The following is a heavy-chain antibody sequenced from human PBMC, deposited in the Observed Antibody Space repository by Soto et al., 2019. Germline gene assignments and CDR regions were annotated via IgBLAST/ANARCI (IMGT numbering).Heavy chain of an antibody. CDR2: ISGNGEST. J-gene: IGHJ4*02. Sequence: EVQLLESGGGLVQPGGSLRLSCAASGFTFSSYTMTWVRQAPGKGPEWVSSISGNGESTKYADSVKGRFTISRDNSKNTLYLLINSLRAEDTAVYYCARSRIVMIVVVVLYFFDSWGQGALVTVSS. CDR3: ARSRIVMIVVVVLYFFDS. D-gene: IGHD3-22*01. CDR1: GFTFSSYT. V-gene: IGHV3-23*01.